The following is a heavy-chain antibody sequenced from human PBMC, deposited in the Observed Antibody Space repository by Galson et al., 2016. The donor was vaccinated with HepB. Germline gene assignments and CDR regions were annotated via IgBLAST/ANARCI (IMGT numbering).Heavy chain of an antibody. CDR2: ISGSGGST. V-gene: IGHV3-23*01. D-gene: IGHD2-15*01. CDR3: AKAIEEYCGGGSCYVEY. J-gene: IGHJ4*02. CDR1: GFTFSSVA. Sequence: SLRLSCAASGFTFSSVAMAWVRQAPGKGLEWVSGISGSGGSTYYVDSVRGRFSISRDNSKNKLYLQMYSLRADDTAVYFCAKAIEEYCGGGSCYVEYWGQGTLVTVSS.